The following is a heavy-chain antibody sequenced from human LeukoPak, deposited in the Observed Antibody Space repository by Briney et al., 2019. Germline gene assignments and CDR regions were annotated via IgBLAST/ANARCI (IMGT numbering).Heavy chain of an antibody. V-gene: IGHV3-7*01. CDR2: INQDGSEK. J-gene: IGHJ4*02. CDR3: ARNRGCDY. CDR1: GFTLSNYW. D-gene: IGHD2/OR15-2a*01. Sequence: GGSLRLSCAASGFTLSNYWMSWVRQAPGKGLEWVANINQDGSEKYYVDSVKGRFTISRDKAKNSLYLQMNSLRAEDTAVYYCARNRGCDYWGQGTLVTVSS.